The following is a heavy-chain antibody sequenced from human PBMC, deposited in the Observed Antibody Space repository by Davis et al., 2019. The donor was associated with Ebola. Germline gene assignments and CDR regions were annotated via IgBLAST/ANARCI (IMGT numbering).Heavy chain of an antibody. V-gene: IGHV4-34*01. D-gene: IGHD3-3*01. Sequence: MPGGSLRLSCAVYGGSFSGYYWSWIRQPPGKGLEWIGEINHSGSTNYNPSLKSRVTISVDKSKNQFSLKLSSVTAADTAVYYCARHVGITIFGVVIKTAPNWFDPWGQGTLVTVSS. CDR3: ARHVGITIFGVVIKTAPNWFDP. J-gene: IGHJ5*02. CDR2: INHSGST. CDR1: GGSFSGYY.